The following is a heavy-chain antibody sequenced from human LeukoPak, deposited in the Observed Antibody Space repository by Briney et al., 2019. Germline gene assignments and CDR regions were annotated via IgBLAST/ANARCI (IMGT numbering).Heavy chain of an antibody. CDR1: GFTLTPYW. V-gene: IGHV3-7*01. D-gene: IGHD3-10*01. CDR2: IKEDGSQE. CDR3: ARHVLLWFGESHDAFDI. Sequence: GGSLRLSCAAAGFTLTPYWMSWVRQAPGEGLEWVANIKEDGSQEYYVDSVKGRFTISRDNARNSLYLQMNNLRADDTAVYYCARHVLLWFGESHDAFDIWGQGTMVTVSS. J-gene: IGHJ3*02.